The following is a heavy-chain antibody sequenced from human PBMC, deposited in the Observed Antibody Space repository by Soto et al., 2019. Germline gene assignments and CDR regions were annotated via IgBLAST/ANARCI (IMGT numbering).Heavy chain of an antibody. CDR3: ARDRPFHFYASQSSSYYSGLDV. V-gene: IGHV1-18*04. Sequence: ASVKVSCKTSGYTFTNYGITWVRQAPGQGLECMGWISGYNGDTNYAQKLQGRVTLTTDASRSTANMALSSLRSDDTAVYFCARDRPFHFYASQSSSYYSGLDVWGQGTTVTVSS. CDR2: ISGYNGDT. CDR1: GYTFTNYG. J-gene: IGHJ6*01. D-gene: IGHD2-2*01.